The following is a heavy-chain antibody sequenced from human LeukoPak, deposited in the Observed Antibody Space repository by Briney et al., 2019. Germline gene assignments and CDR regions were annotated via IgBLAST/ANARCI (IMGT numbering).Heavy chain of an antibody. CDR2: INPNSGGT. Sequence: ASVKVSCKASGYTFTGYYMHWVRQAPGQGLEWMGWINPNSGGTNYAQKFQGRVTMTRDTSISTAYMELSRLRSDDTAVYYCARGKWDGGSYFFPDYSGQGTLVTVSS. J-gene: IGHJ4*02. V-gene: IGHV1-2*02. D-gene: IGHD1-26*01. CDR3: ARGKWDGGSYFFPDY. CDR1: GYTFTGYY.